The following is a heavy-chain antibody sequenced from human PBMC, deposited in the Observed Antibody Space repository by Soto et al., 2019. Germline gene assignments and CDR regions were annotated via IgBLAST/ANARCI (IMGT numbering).Heavy chain of an antibody. J-gene: IGHJ3*02. CDR2: ISYDGSNK. V-gene: IGHV3-30*18. Sequence: QVQLVESGGGVVQPGRSLRLSCAASGFTFSSYGMHWVRQAPGKGLEWVAVISYDGSNKYYADSVKGRFTISRDNSKNALYLQMNSLLAADTAVYYCAKDYGGNSVGAFDIWGQGTMVTVSS. CDR3: AKDYGGNSVGAFDI. D-gene: IGHD4-17*01. CDR1: GFTFSSYG.